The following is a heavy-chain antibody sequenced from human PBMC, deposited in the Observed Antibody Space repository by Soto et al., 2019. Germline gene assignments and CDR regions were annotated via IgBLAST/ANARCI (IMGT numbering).Heavy chain of an antibody. CDR1: GFSFITYA. CDR2: ISYDGSNK. CDR3: ASAQYYYDSSAYHPFDY. J-gene: IGHJ4*02. Sequence: PGGSLRLSCAASGFSFITYAIHWVRQAPCRGLEWVTFISYDGSNKYYADSVKGRFTISRDNSKNTLYLQMNSLRAEDTAVYYCASAQYYYDSSAYHPFDYWGQGTLVTVSS. V-gene: IGHV3-30-3*01. D-gene: IGHD3-22*01.